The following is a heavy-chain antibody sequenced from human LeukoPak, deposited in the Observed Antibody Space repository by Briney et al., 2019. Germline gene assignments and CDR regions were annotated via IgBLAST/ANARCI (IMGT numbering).Heavy chain of an antibody. V-gene: IGHV4-30-4*08. CDR2: IYYSGST. CDR3: ARDRAHLNWFDP. J-gene: IGHJ5*02. Sequence: PSQTLSLTCTVSGGSISSGDYYWSWIRQPPGKGLEWIGYIYYSGSTYYNPSLKSRVTISVDTSKNQFSLKLSPVTAADTAVYYCARDRAHLNWFDPWGQGTLVTVSS. CDR1: GGSISSGDYY.